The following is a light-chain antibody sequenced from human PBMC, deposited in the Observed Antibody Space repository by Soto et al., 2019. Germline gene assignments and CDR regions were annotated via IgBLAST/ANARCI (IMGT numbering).Light chain of an antibody. V-gene: IGLV2-23*01. CDR2: EAD. Sequence: QSVLTQPASVSGSPGQSISISCNGSRSDVGSYNFVSWYQLFPGKAPKLIIYEADKRPSGVSSRFSGSKSGFTASLTISGLQAEDEADYFCSSYAGDSAVIFGGGTKVTVL. CDR3: SSYAGDSAVI. J-gene: IGLJ2*01. CDR1: RSDVGSYNF.